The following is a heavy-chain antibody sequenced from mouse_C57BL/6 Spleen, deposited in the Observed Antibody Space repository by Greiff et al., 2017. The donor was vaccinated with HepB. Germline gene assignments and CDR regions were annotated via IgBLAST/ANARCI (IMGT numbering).Heavy chain of an antibody. Sequence: EVQLQQSGAELVRPGASVKLSCTASGFNIKDDYMHWVKQRPEQGLEWIGWIDPENGDTEYASKFQGKATITPDTAANTPYLQLSSLTSEDTAVYYCTTSSVYDDDRYYFDYWGQGTTLTVSS. CDR3: TTSSVYDDDRYYFDY. CDR2: IDPENGDT. CDR1: GFNIKDDY. J-gene: IGHJ2*01. V-gene: IGHV14-4*01. D-gene: IGHD2-3*01.